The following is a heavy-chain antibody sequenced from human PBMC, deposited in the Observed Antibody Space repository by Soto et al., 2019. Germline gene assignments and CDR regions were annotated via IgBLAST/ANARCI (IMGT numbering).Heavy chain of an antibody. CDR1: GGSISSSPYY. CDR2: VYYNGNT. CDR3: ARHGPLSNNWNQLDY. Sequence: QLQLQESGPGLVKPSETLSLTCTVSGGSISSSPYYWGWIRQPPGKGLEWIGNVYYNGNTFYNPSHKSRVTISVDTSKNQFSLKLSSVTAADTAVYYCARHGPLSNNWNQLDYWGQGTLVTVSS. V-gene: IGHV4-39*01. J-gene: IGHJ4*02. D-gene: IGHD1-1*01.